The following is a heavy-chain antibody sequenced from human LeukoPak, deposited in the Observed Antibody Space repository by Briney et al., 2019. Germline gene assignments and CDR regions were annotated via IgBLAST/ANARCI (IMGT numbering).Heavy chain of an antibody. CDR1: GDSIRSFY. Sequence: MPSETLSLTCIVSGDSIRSFYWNWIRQAPGKALEWIAHIHNNGDSAYNFSLKSRVTISMDTSKNQFSLKSSSVTAADTAVYYCGRWGYFDSGNYFVVDYWGQGTVVTVSS. D-gene: IGHD3-22*01. V-gene: IGHV4-59*01. CDR2: IHNNGDS. CDR3: GRWGYFDSGNYFVVDY. J-gene: IGHJ4*02.